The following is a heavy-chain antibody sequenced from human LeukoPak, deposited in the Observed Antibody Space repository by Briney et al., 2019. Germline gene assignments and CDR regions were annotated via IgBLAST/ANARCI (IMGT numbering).Heavy chain of an antibody. CDR1: GFTFSSYA. CDR3: AKEGLLVHYYGSGKIWEKLNYFDY. CDR2: ISGSGGST. V-gene: IGHV3-23*01. J-gene: IGHJ4*02. Sequence: GGSLRLSCAASGFTFSSYAMSWVRQAPGKGLEWVSAISGSGGSTYYADSVKGRFTISRDNSKNTLYLQMNSLRAEDSAVYYCAKEGLLVHYYGSGKIWEKLNYFDYWGQGTLVTVSS. D-gene: IGHD3-10*01.